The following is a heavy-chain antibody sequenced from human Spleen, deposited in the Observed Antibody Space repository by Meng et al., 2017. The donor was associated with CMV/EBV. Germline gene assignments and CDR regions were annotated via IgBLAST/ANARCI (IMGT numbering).Heavy chain of an antibody. D-gene: IGHD3-16*01. Sequence: CAVSGGSMDVSNWWSWGRQPPGKALEWIGEIYHSESSNYNPSLKSRVTISVDKSENQFSLRLTSVTAADTAVYYCARDVYASYGFDIWGQGTMVTVSS. CDR3: ARDVYASYGFDI. V-gene: IGHV4-4*02. J-gene: IGHJ3*02. CDR2: IYHSESS. CDR1: GGSMDVSNW.